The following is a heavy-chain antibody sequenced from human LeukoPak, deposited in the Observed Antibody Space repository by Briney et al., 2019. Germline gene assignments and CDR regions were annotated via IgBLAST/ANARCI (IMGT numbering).Heavy chain of an antibody. CDR3: ARVAGEYSSSFVLDY. CDR2: INPNSGGT. D-gene: IGHD6-6*01. CDR1: GYTFTGYY. V-gene: IGHV1-2*02. Sequence: ASVKVSCKASGYTFTGYYMHWVRQAPGQGLEWVGWINPNSGGTNYAQKFQGRVTMTRDTSISTAYMELSRLRSDDTAVYYCARVAGEYSSSFVLDYWGQGTLVTVSS. J-gene: IGHJ4*02.